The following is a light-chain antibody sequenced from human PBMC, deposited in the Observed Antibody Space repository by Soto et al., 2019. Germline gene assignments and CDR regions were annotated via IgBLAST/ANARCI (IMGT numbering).Light chain of an antibody. J-gene: IGLJ1*01. V-gene: IGLV1-40*01. CDR3: QSYNSSLTGYV. Sequence: SVLTKAPSVSGAPGQRVTISCTGSSSNIGAGYDVHWYQQLPGTAPRLLIFINTNRPSGVPDRFSGSKSGTSASLAITGLQAEDEADYYCQSYNSSLTGYVFGTATQVTV. CDR1: SSNIGAGYD. CDR2: INT.